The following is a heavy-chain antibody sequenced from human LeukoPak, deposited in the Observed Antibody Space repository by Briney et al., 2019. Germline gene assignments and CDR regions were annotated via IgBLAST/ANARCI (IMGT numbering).Heavy chain of an antibody. D-gene: IGHD3-16*01. CDR3: AREKKLWITFGGVIPEGFDP. J-gene: IGHJ5*02. CDR2: IDPSDSYT. CDR1: GYSFTSYW. Sequence: GESLKISCKGSGYSFTSYWISWVRQMPGKGLEWMGRIDPSDSYTNYSPSFQGHVTISADKSISTAYLQWSSLKASDTAMYYCAREKKLWITFGGVIPEGFDPWGQGTLVTVSS. V-gene: IGHV5-10-1*01.